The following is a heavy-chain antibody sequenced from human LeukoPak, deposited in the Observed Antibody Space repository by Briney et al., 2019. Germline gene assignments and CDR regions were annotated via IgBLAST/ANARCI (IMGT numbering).Heavy chain of an antibody. J-gene: IGHJ3*02. CDR2: INPNSGGT. CDR1: GYTFTGYY. V-gene: IGHV1-2*02. CDR3: ARDRQWRGQPHI. Sequence: ASVKVSCKASGYTFTGYYMHWVRQAPGQGLEWMGWINPNSGGTKYAQKFQGRVAMTRDTSISTAYMELRSLRSDDTAVYYCARDRQWRGQPHIWGQGTMVTVSS. D-gene: IGHD6-19*01.